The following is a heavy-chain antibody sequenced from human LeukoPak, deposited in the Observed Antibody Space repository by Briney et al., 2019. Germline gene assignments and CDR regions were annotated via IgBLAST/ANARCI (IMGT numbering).Heavy chain of an antibody. CDR3: ARFSPRAMGNYLDF. D-gene: IGHD7-27*01. CDR2: IYPRGST. CDR1: GGSISSGSYS. Sequence: SETLSLTCTVAGGSISSGSYSWSWIRQPPGKGLEWIGYIYPRGSTYYNPSLKSRVILSLDKSANRFSLNLSSVTAADTAVYYCARFSPRAMGNYLDFWGQGTLVTVSS. J-gene: IGHJ4*02. V-gene: IGHV4-30-2*01.